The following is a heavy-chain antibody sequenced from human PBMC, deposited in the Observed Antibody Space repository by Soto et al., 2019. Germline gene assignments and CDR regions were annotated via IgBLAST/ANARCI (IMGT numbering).Heavy chain of an antibody. J-gene: IGHJ5*02. CDR2: ISAYNGNT. CDR1: GYTFTSYG. CDR3: ARVELHSITIFGVVIHSNWFDP. V-gene: IGHV1-18*01. Sequence: ASVKVSCKASGYTFTSYGISWVRQAPGQGLEWMGWISAYNGNTNYAQKLQGRVTMTTDTSTSTAYMELRSLRSDDTAVYYCARVELHSITIFGVVIHSNWFDPWGQGTLVTVSS. D-gene: IGHD3-3*01.